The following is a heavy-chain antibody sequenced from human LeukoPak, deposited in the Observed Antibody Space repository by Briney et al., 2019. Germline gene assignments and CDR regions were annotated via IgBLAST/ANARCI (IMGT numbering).Heavy chain of an antibody. CDR2: IYPADSDT. CDR3: ARRKGDGYNSPFDY. J-gene: IGHJ4*02. CDR1: GYSFPNYW. Sequence: SGESLKISCKGSGYSFPNYWIGWVRQMPGQGLEWMGIIYPADSDTRYSPSFQGQVTISADKSINTAYLQWTGLKASDTAMYYCARRKGDGYNSPFDYWGQGTLVTVSS. D-gene: IGHD5-24*01. V-gene: IGHV5-51*01.